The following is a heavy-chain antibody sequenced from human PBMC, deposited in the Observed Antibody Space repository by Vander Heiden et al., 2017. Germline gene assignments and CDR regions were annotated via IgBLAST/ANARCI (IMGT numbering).Heavy chain of an antibody. CDR3: ARVRGVIPYYYYGMDV. J-gene: IGHJ6*02. D-gene: IGHD3-10*01. CDR1: GYTFTGYY. V-gene: IGHV1-2*02. Sequence: QVPLVQSGAEVTKPGASVKVSCKASGYTFTGYYMHWVRQAPGQGPEWMGWINPNSGGTNYAQKFQGRVTMTRDTSISTAYMELSRLRSDDTAVYYCARVRGVIPYYYYGMDVWGQGTTVTVSS. CDR2: INPNSGGT.